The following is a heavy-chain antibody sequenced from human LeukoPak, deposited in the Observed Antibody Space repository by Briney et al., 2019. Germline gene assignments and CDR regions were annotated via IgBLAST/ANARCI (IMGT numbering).Heavy chain of an antibody. CDR2: IYNSGTT. CDR1: GFTVSSTY. J-gene: IGHJ4*02. V-gene: IGHV3-53*01. D-gene: IGHD3-10*01. Sequence: GESLKISCAASGFTVSSTYMSWVRQAPGQGLEWVSLIYNSGTTFYADSVQGRFTISRDNSKNTLYLQMNSLRAEDTAIYYCARDSSSFPNYFDFWGQGTLVTVSS. CDR3: ARDSSSFPNYFDF.